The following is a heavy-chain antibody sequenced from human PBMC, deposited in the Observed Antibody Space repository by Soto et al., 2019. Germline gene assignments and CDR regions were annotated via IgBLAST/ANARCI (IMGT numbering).Heavy chain of an antibody. CDR1: GGSFSGYY. CDR3: ARGRGDSRYYYYYYGMDV. CDR2: INHSGST. Sequence: QVQLQQWGAGLLKPSETLSLTCAVYGGSFSGYYWSWIRQPPGKGLEWIGEINHSGSTNYNPSLKRRVTISVDTSKNQFSLKLSSVTAADTAVYYCARGRGDSRYYYYYYGMDVWGQGTTVTVSS. J-gene: IGHJ6*02. D-gene: IGHD2-21*02. V-gene: IGHV4-34*01.